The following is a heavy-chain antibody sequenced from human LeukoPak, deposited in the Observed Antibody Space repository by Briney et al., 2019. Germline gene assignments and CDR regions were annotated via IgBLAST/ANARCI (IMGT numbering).Heavy chain of an antibody. CDR2: IIPIFGTA. D-gene: IGHD5-18*01. J-gene: IGHJ4*02. CDR3: AREVYSYGYARFDY. CDR1: GGTFISYA. V-gene: IGHV1-69*05. Sequence: SVKVSCKASGGTFISYAISWGRQAPGQGREWMGGIIPIFGTANYAQKFQGRVTITTDESTSTAYMELSSLRSEDTAVYYCAREVYSYGYARFDYWGQGTLVTVSS.